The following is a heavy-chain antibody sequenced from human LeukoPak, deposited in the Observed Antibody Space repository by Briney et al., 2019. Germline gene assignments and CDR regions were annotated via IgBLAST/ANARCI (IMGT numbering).Heavy chain of an antibody. CDR1: GFTFSSYW. CDR3: ARGPAATSGSYYGGDY. V-gene: IGHV3-74*01. Sequence: GGSLRLSCAASGFTFSSYWMHWVRHAPGKGLVWVSRINSDGSSTSYADPVKGRFTISRDNAKNTLYLQMNSLRAEDTAVYYCARGPAATSGSYYGGDYWGQGTLVTVSS. D-gene: IGHD1-26*01. CDR2: INSDGSST. J-gene: IGHJ4*02.